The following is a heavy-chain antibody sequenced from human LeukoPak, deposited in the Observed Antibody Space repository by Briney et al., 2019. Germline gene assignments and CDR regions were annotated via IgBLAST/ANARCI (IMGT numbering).Heavy chain of an antibody. Sequence: GGSLRLSCAASGFTFKKYAMNWVRQAPGKGLEWVSSITSSSTYIYYVDSVKGRFTISRDNAKNSLYLQMNSLRAEDTAVYYCAKSPTTVVTPRDYWGQGTLVTVSS. CDR2: ITSSSTYI. D-gene: IGHD4-23*01. J-gene: IGHJ4*02. CDR1: GFTFKKYA. CDR3: AKSPTTVVTPRDY. V-gene: IGHV3-21*01.